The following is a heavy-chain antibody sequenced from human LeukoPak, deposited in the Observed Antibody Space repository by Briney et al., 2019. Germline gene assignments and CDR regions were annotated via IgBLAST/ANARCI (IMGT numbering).Heavy chain of an antibody. CDR2: IIPIFGTA. D-gene: IGHD2-2*01. CDR3: AREEGREIVVVPAAMGVGWFDP. CDR1: GGTFSSYA. J-gene: IGHJ5*02. Sequence: SVKVSCKASGGTFSSYAISWVRQAPGQGLEWMGGIIPIFGTANYAQKFQGRVTLTADESTSTAYMELSSLRSEDTAVYYCAREEGREIVVVPAAMGVGWFDPWGQGTLVTVSS. V-gene: IGHV1-69*01.